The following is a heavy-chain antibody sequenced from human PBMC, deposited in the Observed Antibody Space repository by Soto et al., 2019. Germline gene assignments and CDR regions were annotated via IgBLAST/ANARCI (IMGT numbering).Heavy chain of an antibody. V-gene: IGHV3-30*18. CDR1: GFTFSSYG. J-gene: IGHJ4*02. D-gene: IGHD6-19*01. CDR3: AKPDSGWYGGGYYFDY. Sequence: GGSLRLSCAASGFTFSSYGIHWVRQAPGKGLEWVAVISYDGSNKYYADSVKGRFTISRDNSKNTLYLQMNSLRAEDTAVYYCAKPDSGWYGGGYYFDYWGQGTLVTVSS. CDR2: ISYDGSNK.